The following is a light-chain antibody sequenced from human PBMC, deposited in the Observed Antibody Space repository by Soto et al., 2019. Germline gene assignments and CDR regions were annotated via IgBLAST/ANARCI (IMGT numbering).Light chain of an antibody. V-gene: IGKV3-20*01. Sequence: EIVLTQSPGTLSLSPGERATLSCRASQSVTNNYLAWYQQKPGQAPRLLIYAASSRATGIPDRFSGSASGTDFTLTISRLEPEDCAVYYRQQYVAPPPYTFGQGTKLEIK. CDR3: QQYVAPPPYT. CDR2: AAS. J-gene: IGKJ2*01. CDR1: QSVTNNY.